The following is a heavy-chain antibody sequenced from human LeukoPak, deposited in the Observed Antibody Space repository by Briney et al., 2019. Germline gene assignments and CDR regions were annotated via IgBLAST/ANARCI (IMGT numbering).Heavy chain of an antibody. CDR2: ISPDGTIT. CDR3: VRDGVGSSSWS. V-gene: IGHV3-74*01. Sequence: PGGSLRLSCAASGFTFSNYWMHWVRQAPGKGLVWVSRISPDGTITNYADSVKGRFTFSRDNAKSTLFLQLNSLRAEDTAVYYCVRDGVGSSSWSWGQGTLVTVSS. CDR1: GFTFSNYW. J-gene: IGHJ5*02. D-gene: IGHD6-13*01.